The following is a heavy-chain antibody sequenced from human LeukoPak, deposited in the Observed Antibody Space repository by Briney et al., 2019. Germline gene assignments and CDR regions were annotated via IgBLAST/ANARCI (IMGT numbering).Heavy chain of an antibody. CDR2: ISYDGSNK. V-gene: IGHV3-30*04. CDR3: ARDGAYYYDSSGYYFDY. J-gene: IGHJ4*02. D-gene: IGHD3-22*01. Sequence: GGSLRLSCAASEFTFSSYAMHWVRQAPGKGLEWVAVISYDGSNKYYADSVKGRFTISRDNSKNTLYLQMNSLRAEDTAVYYCARDGAYYYDSSGYYFDYWGQGTLVTVSS. CDR1: EFTFSSYA.